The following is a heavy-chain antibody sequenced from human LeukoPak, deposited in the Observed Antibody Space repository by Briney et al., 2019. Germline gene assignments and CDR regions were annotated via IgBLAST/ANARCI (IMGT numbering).Heavy chain of an antibody. CDR2: IYTSGSP. J-gene: IGHJ4*02. Sequence: SETLSLTCTVSGGSISSYYWSWIRQPAGKGLEWIGRIYTSGSPNYNPSLKSRVTMSADTSKNQFSLKLSSVTAADTAVYYCARDLYDSSGYYPGYWGQGTLVTVSS. D-gene: IGHD3-22*01. V-gene: IGHV4-4*07. CDR1: GGSISSYY. CDR3: ARDLYDSSGYYPGY.